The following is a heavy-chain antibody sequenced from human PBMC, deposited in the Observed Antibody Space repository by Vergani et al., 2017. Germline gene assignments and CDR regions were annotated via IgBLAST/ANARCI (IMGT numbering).Heavy chain of an antibody. CDR3: AGRMDYYYYGMDV. CDR1: GFTFSSYG. J-gene: IGHJ6*02. D-gene: IGHD2-8*01. V-gene: IGHV3-23*04. Sequence: VQLVESGGGVVQPGGSLRLSCAASGFTFSSYGMHWVRQAPGKGLEWVSAISGSGGSTYYADSVKGRFTISRDNSKNTLYLQMNSLRAEDTAVYYCAGRMDYYYYGMDVWGQGTTVTVSS. CDR2: ISGSGGST.